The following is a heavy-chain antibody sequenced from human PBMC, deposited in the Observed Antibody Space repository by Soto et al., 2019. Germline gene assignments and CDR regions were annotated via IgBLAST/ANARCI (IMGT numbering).Heavy chain of an antibody. J-gene: IGHJ3*02. V-gene: IGHV3-66*01. D-gene: IGHD2-15*01. CDR3: AREHRYCRGGSCSITGDAYDI. CDR1: GFIVSDTY. Sequence: EVHLVESGGGLVQPGGSLRLSCTASGFIVSDTYVNWVRQAPGKGLEWVSVISNRGDTHYADSVRGRFSLSRDISDNTLHLQMNNLRVEDTAVYYCAREHRYCRGGSCSITGDAYDIWGQGTMVTVSS. CDR2: ISNRGDT.